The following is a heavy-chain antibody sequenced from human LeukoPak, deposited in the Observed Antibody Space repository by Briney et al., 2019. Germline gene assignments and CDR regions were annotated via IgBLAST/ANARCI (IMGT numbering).Heavy chain of an antibody. Sequence: QAGGSLRLSCAASGFTFTNYGIHWARLAPGKGLEWVAVISSDGSNKHYADSVKGRFTISRDDSKNTLYLQMNSLRVDDTALYYCTTFDMWGQGTMVTVSS. J-gene: IGHJ3*02. V-gene: IGHV3-30*03. CDR2: ISSDGSNK. CDR1: GFTFTNYG. CDR3: TTFDM.